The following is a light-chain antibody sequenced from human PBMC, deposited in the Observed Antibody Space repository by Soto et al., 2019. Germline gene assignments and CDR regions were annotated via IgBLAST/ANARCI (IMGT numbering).Light chain of an antibody. CDR1: QSIGNNY. V-gene: IGKV3-20*01. CDR2: SAS. J-gene: IGKJ1*01. CDR3: QHYGSSPET. Sequence: EIVLTQSPDTLSLSPGERATLSCRASQSIGNNYLAWYQQKPGQAPRLLIHSASTRATGIPDRFSGSGSGTDFTLTISRLEPEDFAVYYCQHYGSSPETFGQGTKVEIK.